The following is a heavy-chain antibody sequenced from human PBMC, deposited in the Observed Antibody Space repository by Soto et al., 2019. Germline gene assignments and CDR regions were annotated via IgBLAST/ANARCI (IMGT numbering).Heavy chain of an antibody. J-gene: IGHJ5*02. V-gene: IGHV4-59*08. Sequence: SETLSLTCTFSGGSISSYYWSLIRQPPGKGLEWIGYIYYSGSTNYNPSLKSRVTISVDTSKNQFSLKLSSVTAADTAVYYCARSGVGGWFDPWGQGTLVTVSS. CDR3: ARSGVGGWFDP. CDR2: IYYSGST. D-gene: IGHD1-26*01. CDR1: GGSISSYY.